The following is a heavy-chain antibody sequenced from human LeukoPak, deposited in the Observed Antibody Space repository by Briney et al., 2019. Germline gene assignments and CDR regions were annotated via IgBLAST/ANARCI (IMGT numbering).Heavy chain of an antibody. J-gene: IGHJ4*02. CDR2: ISGSGGST. CDR3: AKEVSSGWYPYFDF. D-gene: IGHD6-19*01. V-gene: IGHV3-23*01. CDR1: GFTFSSCA. Sequence: GGSLRLSCAASGFTFSSCAMSWVRQAPGKGLEWVSAISGSGGSTYYADSVKGRFAISRDNSKNTLYLQMNSLRAEDTAVYYCAKEVSSGWYPYFDFWGQGTLVTVSS.